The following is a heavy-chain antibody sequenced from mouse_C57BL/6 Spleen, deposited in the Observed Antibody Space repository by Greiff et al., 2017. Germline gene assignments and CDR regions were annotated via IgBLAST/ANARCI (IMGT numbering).Heavy chain of an antibody. D-gene: IGHD1-1*01. CDR3: ARPPHYYGSSYWYFDV. V-gene: IGHV1-39*01. CDR2: INPNYGTT. Sequence: EVQVVESGPELVKPGASVKISCKASGYSFTDYNMNWVKQSNGKSLEWIGVINPNYGTTSYNQKFKGKATLTVDQSSSTAYMQLNSLTSEDSAFYYCARPPHYYGSSYWYFDVWGTGTTVTVSS. CDR1: GYSFTDYN. J-gene: IGHJ1*03.